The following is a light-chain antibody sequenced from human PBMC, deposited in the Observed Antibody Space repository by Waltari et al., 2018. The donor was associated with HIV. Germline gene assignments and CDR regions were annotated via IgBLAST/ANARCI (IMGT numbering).Light chain of an antibody. V-gene: IGLV3-25*03. CDR3: QSTDFDGTWV. J-gene: IGLJ3*02. CDR1: SLPQRY. CDR2: KDI. Sequence: SYDLTQTPSVSVSPGQTTRTTCSRCSLPQRYSSWYRQKAGQAPVLLIYKDIERPSGIPERISGSESGTGVTLTISGVQAGDEGDYFCQSTDFDGTWVFGGGTKLTVL.